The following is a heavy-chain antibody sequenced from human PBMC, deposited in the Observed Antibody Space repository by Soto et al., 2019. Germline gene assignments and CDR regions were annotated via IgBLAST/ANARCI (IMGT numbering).Heavy chain of an antibody. Sequence: SETLCLTCTVSGGSISSSSGYWGWIRQPPGKGLEWIGSIYYSGYTNYNPSLKSRVTLSIDKSNNQFSLTLTSVTAADTAVYFCARTGKFYYYDTTGLPFDPWGPGILVTVSS. J-gene: IGHJ5*02. CDR3: ARTGKFYYYDTTGLPFDP. V-gene: IGHV4-39*07. D-gene: IGHD3-22*01. CDR2: IYYSGYT. CDR1: GGSISSSSGY.